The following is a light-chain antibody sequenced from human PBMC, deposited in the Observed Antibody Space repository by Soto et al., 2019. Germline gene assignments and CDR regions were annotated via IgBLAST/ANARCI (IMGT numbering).Light chain of an antibody. J-gene: IGLJ3*02. V-gene: IGLV2-8*01. CDR1: SGDVGGYNY. Sequence: QSVLTQPPSASGSPGQSVTISCTGTSGDVGGYNYVSWYQQHPGKAPKLMIYEVTQRPSGVPDRFSGSKSGNTASLTVSGLQAEDEADYYCSSYAGSNNVLFGGGTQLTV. CDR3: SSYAGSNNVL. CDR2: EVT.